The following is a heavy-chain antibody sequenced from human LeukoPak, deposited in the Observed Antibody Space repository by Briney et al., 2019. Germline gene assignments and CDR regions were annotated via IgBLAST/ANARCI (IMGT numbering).Heavy chain of an antibody. J-gene: IGHJ6*03. CDR3: ARDYDCSSTSCLEYYYYYMDV. CDR2: IYTSGST. Sequence: SETLSLTCTVSGGSISSSSYYWSWIRQPAGKGLEWIGRIYTSGSTNYNPSLKSRVTISVDASKNQFSLKLSSVTAADTAVYYCARDYDCSSTSCLEYYYYYMDVWGKGTTVTISS. V-gene: IGHV4-61*02. D-gene: IGHD2-2*01. CDR1: GGSISSSSYY.